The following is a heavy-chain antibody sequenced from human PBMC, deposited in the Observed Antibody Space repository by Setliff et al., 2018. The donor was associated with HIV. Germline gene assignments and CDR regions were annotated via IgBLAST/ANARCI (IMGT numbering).Heavy chain of an antibody. Sequence: SETLSLTCTVSGVSISSTTYYWGWIRLPPGKGLEWIASIHHSGSTWYNPSLKSRVTISADMSKNQFSLKLFSVTAADTAVYYCARPSFGIGGGSIFDSWGQGTVVTVSS. CDR2: IHHSGST. V-gene: IGHV4-39*01. CDR3: ARPSFGIGGGSIFDS. J-gene: IGHJ4*02. D-gene: IGHD3-3*01. CDR1: GVSISSTTYY.